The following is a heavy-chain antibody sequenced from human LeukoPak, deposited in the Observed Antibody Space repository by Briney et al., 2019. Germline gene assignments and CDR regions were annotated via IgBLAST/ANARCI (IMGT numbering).Heavy chain of an antibody. CDR1: GGSISSGDYY. J-gene: IGHJ5*02. D-gene: IGHD3-3*01. Sequence: SQTLSLTCTVSGGSISSGDYYWSWIRQPPGKGLEWIGYIYYSGSTYYNPSLKSRVTISVDTSKNQFSLKLSSVTAADTAVYYCARPYYDFWSGYFWIDPWGQGTLVIVSS. V-gene: IGHV4-30-4*08. CDR3: ARPYYDFWSGYFWIDP. CDR2: IYYSGST.